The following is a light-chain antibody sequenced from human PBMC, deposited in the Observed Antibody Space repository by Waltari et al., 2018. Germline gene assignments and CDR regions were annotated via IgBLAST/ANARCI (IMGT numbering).Light chain of an antibody. CDR2: AAS. CDR1: QDIDRY. V-gene: IGKV1-5*01. CDR3: QQYNSFFRT. J-gene: IGKJ1*01. Sequence: DVQVTQSPSSLSASVGDSVTITCRTSQDIDRYLIWYQQKPGNAPKLLIYAASYLQSGVPSRFSGSGSGTDFSLTISGLQPDDFATYFCQQYNSFFRTFSQGTKVEIK.